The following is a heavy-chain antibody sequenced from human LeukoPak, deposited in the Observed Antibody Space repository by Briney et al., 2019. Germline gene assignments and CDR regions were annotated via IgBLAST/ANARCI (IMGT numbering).Heavy chain of an antibody. D-gene: IGHD3-3*01. CDR3: AKGSKEVLFTRDHYMDV. Sequence: SETLSLTCAVYGGSFSGYYWSWIRQPPGKGLEWIGEINHSGSTNYNPSLKSRVTISVDTSKNQFSLKLSSVTAADTAVYYCAKGSKEVLFTRDHYMDVWGKGTTVTISS. J-gene: IGHJ6*03. CDR1: GGSFSGYY. CDR2: INHSGST. V-gene: IGHV4-34*01.